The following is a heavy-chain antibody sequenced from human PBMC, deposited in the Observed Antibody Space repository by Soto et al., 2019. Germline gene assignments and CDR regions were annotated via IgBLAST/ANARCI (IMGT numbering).Heavy chain of an antibody. CDR2: ISYDGSNK. CDR1: GFTFSNYD. J-gene: IGHJ4*02. D-gene: IGHD5-18*01. V-gene: IGHV3-30*18. CDR3: AKGERKFGYSYGYFDY. Sequence: QVQLVESGGGVVQTGRSLRLSCAASGFTFSNYDMHWFRQAPGKGLEWVALISYDGSNKYYADSVKGRFTISRDNSKKTLYLQMNSLRAEDTAVYYCAKGERKFGYSYGYFDYWGQGTLVTVSS.